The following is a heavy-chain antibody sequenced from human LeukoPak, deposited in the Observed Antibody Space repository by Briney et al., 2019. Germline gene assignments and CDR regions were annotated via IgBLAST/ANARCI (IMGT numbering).Heavy chain of an antibody. J-gene: IGHJ4*02. V-gene: IGHV4-4*09. CDR1: GGSISSYY. D-gene: IGHD2-8*01. CDR2: IYTSGST. CDR3: ARSVAVVPPFDY. Sequence: SETLSLTCTASGGSISSYYWSWIRQPPGKGLEWIGYIYTSGSTNYNPSLKSRVTISVDTSKNQFSLKLSSVTAADTAVYYCARSVAVVPPFDYWGQGTLVTVSS.